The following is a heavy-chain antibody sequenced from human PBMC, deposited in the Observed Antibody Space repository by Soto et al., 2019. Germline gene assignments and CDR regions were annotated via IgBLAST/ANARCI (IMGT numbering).Heavy chain of an antibody. CDR1: GGSISSGGHY. CDR2: IYYNGDT. J-gene: IGHJ4*02. D-gene: IGHD2-2*01. Sequence: PSETLSLTCAVSGGSISSGGHYWGGVRQPPGKGLEWIAYIYYNGDTYYTPSLKSRATISLDTSRNQFFLNLNSVTAADTAVYYCARDVGSSHGPGHPHYFDYWGQGTLVTVSS. CDR3: ARDVGSSHGPGHPHYFDY. V-gene: IGHV4-31*11.